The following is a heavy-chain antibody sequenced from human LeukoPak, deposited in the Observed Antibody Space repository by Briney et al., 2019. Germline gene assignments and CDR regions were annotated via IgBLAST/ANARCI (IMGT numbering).Heavy chain of an antibody. CDR1: RFTFSNYW. CDR2: INGDGSSS. CDR3: GTFGYCSGGNCFSDY. V-gene: IGHV3-74*01. J-gene: IGHJ4*02. D-gene: IGHD2-15*01. Sequence: GVSLRLSCAASRFTFSNYWMHWVRQAPGKGLVWVSRINGDGSSSSYADSVKGRFTISRDNDKNTLYLQMSSLRVEDTALYYCGTFGYCSGGNCFSDYWGQGTLVTVSS.